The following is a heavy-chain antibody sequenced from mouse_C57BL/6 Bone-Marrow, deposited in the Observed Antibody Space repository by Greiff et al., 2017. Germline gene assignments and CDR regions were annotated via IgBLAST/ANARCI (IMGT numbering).Heavy chain of an antibody. D-gene: IGHD2-4*01. CDR3: ARHYDYDWGFYAMDY. CDR2: INPNNGGT. Sequence: EVKLQQSGPELVKPGASVKIPCKASGYTFTDYNMDWVKQSHGKSLEWIGDINPNNGGTIYNQKFKGKATLTVDKSSSTAYMELRSLTSEDTAVYYCARHYDYDWGFYAMDYWGQGTSVTVSS. J-gene: IGHJ4*01. CDR1: GYTFTDYN. V-gene: IGHV1-18*01.